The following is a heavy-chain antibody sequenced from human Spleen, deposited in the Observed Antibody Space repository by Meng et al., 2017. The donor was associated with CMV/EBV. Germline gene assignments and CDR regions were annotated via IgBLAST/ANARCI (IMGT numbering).Heavy chain of an antibody. CDR1: GYY. V-gene: IGHV4-34*01. D-gene: IGHD2-15*01. CDR3: ARTSKLGYCSGGSCYVGRWFDP. Sequence: GYYWSWIRPPPGKGLEWIGEINHSGSTNYNPSLKSRVTISVDTSKNQFSLKLSSVTAADTAVYYCARTSKLGYCSGGSCYVGRWFDPWGQGTLVTVSS. J-gene: IGHJ5*02. CDR2: INHSGST.